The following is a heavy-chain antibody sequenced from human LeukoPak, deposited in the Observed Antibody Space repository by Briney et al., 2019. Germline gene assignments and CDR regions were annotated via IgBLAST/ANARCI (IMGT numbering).Heavy chain of an antibody. D-gene: IGHD2-2*02. J-gene: IGHJ4*02. CDR1: GYTFTSYG. CDR2: ISAYNGNT. CDR3: ARYCSSTSCYTYFDY. V-gene: IGHV1-18*01. Sequence: ASVTVSCKASGYTFTSYGISWVRQAPGQGLEWMGWISAYNGNTNYAQKLQGRVTMTTDTSTSTAYMELSRLRSDDTAVYYCARYCSSTSCYTYFDYWGQGTLVTVSS.